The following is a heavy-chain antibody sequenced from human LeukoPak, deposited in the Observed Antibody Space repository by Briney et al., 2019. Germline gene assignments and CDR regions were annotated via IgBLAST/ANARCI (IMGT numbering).Heavy chain of an antibody. CDR1: GFTFSSYA. Sequence: GGSLRLSCAASGFTFSSYAMHWVRQAPGKGLEWVAVISYDGSNKYYADSVKGRFTISRDNSKNTLYLQMNSLRAEDTALYYCARDRPTIAVASNWFDPWGQGTLVTVSS. V-gene: IGHV3-30-3*01. CDR3: ARDRPTIAVASNWFDP. J-gene: IGHJ5*02. CDR2: ISYDGSNK. D-gene: IGHD6-19*01.